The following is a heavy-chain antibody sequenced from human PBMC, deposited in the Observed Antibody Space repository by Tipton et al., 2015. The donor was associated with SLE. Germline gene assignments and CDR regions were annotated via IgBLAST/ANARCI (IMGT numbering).Heavy chain of an antibody. J-gene: IGHJ4*02. CDR2: IFATGST. V-gene: IGHV4-61*02. D-gene: IGHD3-9*01. CDR3: ARMAGYYHFDY. Sequence: TLSLTCSVSGESVSSSRYYWTWLRQPAGMALEWIGRIFATGSTTYNPSLKGRVTISVRTSENQLSLILTSVTAADTAIYYCARMAGYYHFDYWGPGTQVTVSS. CDR1: GESVSSSRYY.